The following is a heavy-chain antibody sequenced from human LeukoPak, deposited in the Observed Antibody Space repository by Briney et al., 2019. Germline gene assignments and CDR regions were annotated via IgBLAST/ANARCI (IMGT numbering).Heavy chain of an antibody. CDR1: GGSISSYY. Sequence: PSETLSLTCTVSGGSISSYYWGWIRQPPGKGLEWIGSIYYSGSTYYNPSLKSRVTISVDTSKNQFSLKLSSVTAADTAVYYCARSGIGANYYMDVWGKGTTVTISS. D-gene: IGHD1-1*01. V-gene: IGHV4-39*01. J-gene: IGHJ6*03. CDR3: ARSGIGANYYMDV. CDR2: IYYSGST.